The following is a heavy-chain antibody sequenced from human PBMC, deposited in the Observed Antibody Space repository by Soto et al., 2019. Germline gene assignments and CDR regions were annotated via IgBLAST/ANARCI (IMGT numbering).Heavy chain of an antibody. J-gene: IGHJ4*02. CDR2: IYYSGST. Sequence: QVQLQESGPGLVKPSQTLSLTCTVSGGSISSGGYYWSWIRQHPGKGLEWIGYIYYSGSTYYNPSLKSRVTISVDTSKNQFSLKLSSVAAADTAVYYCARARVVVPAASVNYDYWGQGTLVTVSS. CDR1: GGSISSGGYY. CDR3: ARARVVVPAASVNYDY. V-gene: IGHV4-31*03. D-gene: IGHD2-2*01.